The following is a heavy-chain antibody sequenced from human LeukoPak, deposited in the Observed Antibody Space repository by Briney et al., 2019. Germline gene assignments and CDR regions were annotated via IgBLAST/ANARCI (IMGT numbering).Heavy chain of an antibody. D-gene: IGHD3-22*01. Sequence: GGSLRLSCAASGFIFSSYAMSWVRQAPGKGLEWVGRIKSKTDGGTTDYAAPVKGRFTISRDDSKNTLYLQMNSLKTEDTAVYYCTTDELNNYYDSSGEGDYWGQGTLVTVSS. CDR2: IKSKTDGGTT. CDR1: GFIFSSYA. CDR3: TTDELNNYYDSSGEGDY. V-gene: IGHV3-15*01. J-gene: IGHJ4*02.